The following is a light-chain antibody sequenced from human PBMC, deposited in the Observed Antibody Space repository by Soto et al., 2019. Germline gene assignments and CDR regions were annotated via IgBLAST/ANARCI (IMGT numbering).Light chain of an antibody. CDR2: GNT. J-gene: IGLJ1*01. CDR1: SSNIGAGYE. CDR3: QSYDSSLSASYV. Sequence: QPVLTQPPSVSGAPGQRVTISCTGSSSNIGAGYEVHWYQHLPGKAPKLLIYGNTNRPSGVPDRFSGSKSGTSASLAITGLQAEDEADDYCQSYDSSLSASYVFGGGTKLTVL. V-gene: IGLV1-40*01.